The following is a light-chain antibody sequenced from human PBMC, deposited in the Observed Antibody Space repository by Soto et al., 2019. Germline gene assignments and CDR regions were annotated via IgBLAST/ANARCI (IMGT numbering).Light chain of an antibody. Sequence: QSALTQPPSASGSPGQSVTISCTGTSSDVGGYNYVSWYQQHPGKAPKLLIYAVSKRPSGVPDRFSGSKSGNTASLTVSGRQAEGVALYYCYTYAGSHKWVFGGGAKLTVL. V-gene: IGLV2-8*01. CDR3: YTYAGSHKWV. J-gene: IGLJ3*02. CDR1: SSDVGGYNY. CDR2: AVS.